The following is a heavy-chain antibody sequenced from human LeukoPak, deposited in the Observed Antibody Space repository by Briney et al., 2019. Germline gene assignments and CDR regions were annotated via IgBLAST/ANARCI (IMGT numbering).Heavy chain of an antibody. D-gene: IGHD2-21*01. Sequence: PGGSLRLSCAASGFTFSSYGMHWVRQAPGKGLEWVAFIRYDGSKKYYTDSVKGRFTISRDNSKNTLYLHMNSLRAEDTAIYYCVRDNYSYRLDVWGQGTLVTVSS. J-gene: IGHJ4*02. V-gene: IGHV3-30*02. CDR1: GFTFSSYG. CDR2: IRYDGSKK. CDR3: VRDNYSYRLDV.